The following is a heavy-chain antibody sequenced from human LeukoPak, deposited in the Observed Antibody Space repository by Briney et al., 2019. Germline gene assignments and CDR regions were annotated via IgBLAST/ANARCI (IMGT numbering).Heavy chain of an antibody. V-gene: IGHV4-39*07. CDR3: ARGPRGFGGVSLFDY. CDR2: IYYSGST. CDR1: GGSISSSSYY. Sequence: PSETLSLTCTVSGGSISSSSYYWGWIRQPPGKGLEWIGSIYYSGSTYYNPSLKSRVTISVDTSKNQFSLKLSSVTAADTAVYYCARGPRGFGGVSLFDYWGQGTLVTVSS. J-gene: IGHJ4*02. D-gene: IGHD3-16*01.